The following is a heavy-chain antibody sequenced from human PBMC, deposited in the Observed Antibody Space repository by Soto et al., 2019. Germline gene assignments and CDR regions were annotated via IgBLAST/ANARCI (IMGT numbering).Heavy chain of an antibody. CDR3: ARVLAAAASFDY. D-gene: IGHD6-13*01. CDR1: GDSVSSNSAA. V-gene: IGHV6-1*01. Sequence: SQTLSLTCAISGDSVSSNSAAWNWIRQSPSRGLEWLGRTYYRSRWYNGYAVSVKSRITINPDTSKNQFSLQLNSVTPGDTAMYYCARVLAAAASFDYWGQGTRVTVSS. J-gene: IGHJ4*02. CDR2: TYYRSRWYN.